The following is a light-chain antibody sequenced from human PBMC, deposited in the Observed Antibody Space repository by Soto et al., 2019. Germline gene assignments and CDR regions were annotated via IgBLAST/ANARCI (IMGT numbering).Light chain of an antibody. V-gene: IGKV3D-20*01. Sequence: EIVLTQSPATLSLSPGERATLSCGASQSVSSSYLAWYQQKPGLAPRLLIYAASSRATGIPDRFSGSGSGTDFTLTISRLEPEYFAVYYCQQYGSSPRAFGQGTKVEIK. CDR1: QSVSSSY. CDR2: AAS. J-gene: IGKJ1*01. CDR3: QQYGSSPRA.